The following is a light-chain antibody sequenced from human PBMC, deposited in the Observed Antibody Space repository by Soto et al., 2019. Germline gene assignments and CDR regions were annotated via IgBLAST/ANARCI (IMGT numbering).Light chain of an antibody. CDR1: QSVSGK. V-gene: IGKV3D-15*01. Sequence: EIAMKQYPATLSVSQGETATLPCRASQSVSGKLAWFQQKPGQAPRLLISGSSTRATGIPARFNGSGSGTEFTLTIISLQSEDFAVYYCQQLNYWPRITFGQGARLDI. CDR3: QQLNYWPRIT. CDR2: GSS. J-gene: IGKJ5*01.